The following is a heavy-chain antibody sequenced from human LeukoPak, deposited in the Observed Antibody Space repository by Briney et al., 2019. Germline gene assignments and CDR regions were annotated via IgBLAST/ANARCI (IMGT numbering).Heavy chain of an antibody. CDR1: GFIFSCCE. D-gene: IGHD3-22*01. CDR2: ISISGTTI. CDR3: VRGGGSAYKYNAFDI. V-gene: IGHV3-48*03. Sequence: PGRPLRLSCAASGFIFSCCEMNWVRQAPGKGLEWISYISISGTTIYYAESVKGRFTLSRDNTKNSLYLQMNSLRAEDTAVYYCVRGGGSAYKYNAFDIWGQGTMVTGSS. J-gene: IGHJ3*02.